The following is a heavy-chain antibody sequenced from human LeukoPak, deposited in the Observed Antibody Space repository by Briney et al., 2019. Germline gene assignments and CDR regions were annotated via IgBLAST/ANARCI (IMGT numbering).Heavy chain of an antibody. V-gene: IGHV4-39*01. Sequence: SETLSLTCAVSGGSISSSSYCWGWIRQPPGKRLEWIGSIYYSGSTFYNPSLKSRVTMSVDTSKNQFSLKLSSVTAADTAVYYCARHEYSGTYQPHYFDYWGQGTLVTVSS. CDR2: IYYSGST. CDR3: ARHEYSGTYQPHYFDY. D-gene: IGHD1-26*01. J-gene: IGHJ4*02. CDR1: GGSISSSSYC.